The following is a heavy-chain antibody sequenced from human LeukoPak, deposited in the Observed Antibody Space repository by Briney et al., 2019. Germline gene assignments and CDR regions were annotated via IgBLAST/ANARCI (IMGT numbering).Heavy chain of an antibody. CDR1: GGSISSSSYY. Sequence: PSETLSLTCTVSGGSISSSSYYWGWIRQPPGKGLERIGSIYYSGSTYYNPSLKSRVTISVDTSKNQFSLKLSSVTAADTAVYYCARHRTYDSSGYYYFDAFDIWGQGTMVTVSS. CDR2: IYYSGST. J-gene: IGHJ3*02. D-gene: IGHD3-22*01. V-gene: IGHV4-39*01. CDR3: ARHRTYDSSGYYYFDAFDI.